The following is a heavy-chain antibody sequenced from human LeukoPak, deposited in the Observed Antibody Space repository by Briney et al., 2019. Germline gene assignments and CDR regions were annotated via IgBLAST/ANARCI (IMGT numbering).Heavy chain of an antibody. CDR2: ISSSSSYI. J-gene: IGHJ3*02. V-gene: IGHV3-21*01. Sequence: GGSLRLSCAASGFTFSSYSMNWVRQAPGKGLEWVSSISSSSSYIYYADSVKGRFTISRDNAKNSLYLQMNSPRAEDTAVYYCARRNGGFAFDIWGQGTMVTVSS. D-gene: IGHD3-10*01. CDR3: ARRNGGFAFDI. CDR1: GFTFSSYS.